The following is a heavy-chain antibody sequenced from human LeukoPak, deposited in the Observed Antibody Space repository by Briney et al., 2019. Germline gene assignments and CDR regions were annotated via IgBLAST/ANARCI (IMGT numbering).Heavy chain of an antibody. V-gene: IGHV1-69*05. Sequence: GASVKVSCKASGGTFSSYAISWVRQAPGQGLEWMGGIIPIFGTANYAQKFQGRVTMTTDTSTSTVYMELRSLRSDDTAVYYCARDLTHRRNYDNSGYQIVPAFWGQGTLVTVSS. CDR1: GGTFSSYA. J-gene: IGHJ4*02. D-gene: IGHD3-22*01. CDR2: IIPIFGTA. CDR3: ARDLTHRRNYDNSGYQIVPAF.